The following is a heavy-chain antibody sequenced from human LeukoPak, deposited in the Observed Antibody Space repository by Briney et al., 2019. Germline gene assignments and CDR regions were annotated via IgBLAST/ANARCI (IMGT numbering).Heavy chain of an antibody. CDR2: IYNSGSA. V-gene: IGHV4-39*01. D-gene: IGHD1-14*01. J-gene: IGHJ4*02. CDR3: ASGSGYFFDY. CDR1: GASIGRTSYY. Sequence: NPSETLSLTCTVSGASIGRTSYYWGWIRQPPGKGLEWIGTIYNSGSAYYNPSLKSRVTISVDTSKNQFSLKVSSVTAADTAVYYCASGSGYFFDYWGQGTLVTVSS.